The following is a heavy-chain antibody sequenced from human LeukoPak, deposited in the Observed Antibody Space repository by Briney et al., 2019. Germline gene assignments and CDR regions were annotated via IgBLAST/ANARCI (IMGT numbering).Heavy chain of an antibody. CDR2: ITSYNYNT. V-gene: IGHV1-18*01. Sequence: ASVKVSCRASGYTFKRYGISWVRQAPGQGLEWMGWITSYNYNTKYAENFQGRVTMTTHTSTNTAYMELRSLRSDDTAMYYCARDQFDSVWGSHRPYFDSWGQGALVTVSS. J-gene: IGHJ4*02. CDR1: GYTFKRYG. D-gene: IGHD3-16*02. CDR3: ARDQFDSVWGSHRPYFDS.